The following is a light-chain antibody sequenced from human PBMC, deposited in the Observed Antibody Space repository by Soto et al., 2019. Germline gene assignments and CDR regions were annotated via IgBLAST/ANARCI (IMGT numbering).Light chain of an antibody. CDR3: CSYAGTSTYV. Sequence: QSALTQPASVSGSPGQSITISCTGTSSDVGSYNLVSWYQQHPDKAPKLMIYEDNKRPSGVSDRFSGSKSGNTASLTISGPQAEDEADYYCCSYAGTSTYVFGTGTKVTVL. J-gene: IGLJ1*01. CDR2: EDN. V-gene: IGLV2-23*01. CDR1: SSDVGSYNL.